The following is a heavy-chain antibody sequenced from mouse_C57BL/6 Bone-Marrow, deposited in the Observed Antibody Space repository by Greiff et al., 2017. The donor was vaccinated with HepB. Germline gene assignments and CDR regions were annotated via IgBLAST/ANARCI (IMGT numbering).Heavy chain of an antibody. CDR1: GFTFSDSW. Sequence: EVQLVESGGGLVQPGGSMKLSCDASGFTFSDSWMDWVRQSPEQGLEWVAEIRTNANNHASYYAESVKGRFTISRDDSKTCVYLQINSLSAKDTGIYYCTMGSDHYCGSCYGYFDVWGTGTTVTGSS. D-gene: IGHD1-1*01. CDR3: TMGSDHYCGSCYGYFDV. V-gene: IGHV6-6*01. CDR2: IRTNANNHAS. J-gene: IGHJ1*03.